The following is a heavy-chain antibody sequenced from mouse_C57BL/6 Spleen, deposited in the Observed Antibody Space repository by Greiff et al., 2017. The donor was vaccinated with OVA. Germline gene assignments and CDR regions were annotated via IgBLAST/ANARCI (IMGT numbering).Heavy chain of an antibody. CDR2: ISSGSSTI. CDR3: ARPGDGYLYYFDY. CDR1: GFTFSDYG. D-gene: IGHD2-3*01. V-gene: IGHV5-17*01. J-gene: IGHJ2*01. Sequence: EVMLVESGGGLVKPGGSLKLSCAASGFTFSDYGMHWVRQAPEKGLEWVAYISSGSSTIYYADTVKGRFTISRDNAKNTLFLQMTRLRSEDTAMYYGARPGDGYLYYFDYWGQGTTLTVSS.